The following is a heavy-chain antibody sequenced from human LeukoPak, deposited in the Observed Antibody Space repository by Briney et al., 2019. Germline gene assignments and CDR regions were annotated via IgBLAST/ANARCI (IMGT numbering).Heavy chain of an antibody. D-gene: IGHD2-15*01. CDR2: ISSSSSYI. CDR1: GFTFSSCS. J-gene: IGHJ4*02. V-gene: IGHV3-21*06. Sequence: GGSLRLSCAVSGFTFSSCSMNWVRQAPGKGLEWVSSISSSSSYIYYADSVKGRFTISRDNAKNSLYLQMNSPRAEDTAVYYCARDREPYCTGGTCYSTGDYWGQGTLVTVSS. CDR3: ARDREPYCTGGTCYSTGDY.